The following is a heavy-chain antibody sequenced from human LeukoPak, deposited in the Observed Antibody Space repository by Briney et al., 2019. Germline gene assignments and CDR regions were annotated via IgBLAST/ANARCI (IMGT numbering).Heavy chain of an antibody. V-gene: IGHV3-53*01. Sequence: GGSLRLSCAVSGSIVSSNYKSWVRQAPGKGLEWVSVIYTGESASYADSVKGRFSISRDISENTLYLQMDSLRAEDTAVYYCVRDSRVDNPGLYWGQGTLVAVSS. CDR2: IYTGESA. CDR3: VRDSRVDNPGLY. CDR1: GSIVSSNY. D-gene: IGHD1-1*01. J-gene: IGHJ4*02.